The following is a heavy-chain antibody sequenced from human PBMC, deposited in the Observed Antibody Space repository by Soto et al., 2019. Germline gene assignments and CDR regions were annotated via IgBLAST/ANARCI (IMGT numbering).Heavy chain of an antibody. CDR2: ISSSSSTI. CDR1: GFTFSSYS. D-gene: IGHD2-15*01. CDR3: AREEYCSGGSCYHYNWFDP. J-gene: IGHJ5*02. Sequence: GGSLRLSCAASGFTFSSYSMNWVRQAPGKGLEWVSYISSSSSTIYYADSVKGRFTISRDNAKNSLYLQMNSLRDEDTAVYYCAREEYCSGGSCYHYNWFDPWGQGTLVTVS. V-gene: IGHV3-48*02.